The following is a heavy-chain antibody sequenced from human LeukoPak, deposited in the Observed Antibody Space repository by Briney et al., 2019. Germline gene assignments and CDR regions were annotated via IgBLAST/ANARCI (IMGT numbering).Heavy chain of an antibody. J-gene: IGHJ3*02. D-gene: IGHD2-15*01. CDR2: IYYSGST. V-gene: IGHV4-30-4*01. CDR1: GGSISSGDYY. CDR3: SCYSGLDAFDI. Sequence: SQTLSLTCTVSGGSISSGDYYWSWIRQPPGKGLEWNGYIYYSGSTYYNPSLKSRVTISVDTSKNQFSLKLSSVTAAETAVYYCSCYSGLDAFDIWGEGTMVTVSS.